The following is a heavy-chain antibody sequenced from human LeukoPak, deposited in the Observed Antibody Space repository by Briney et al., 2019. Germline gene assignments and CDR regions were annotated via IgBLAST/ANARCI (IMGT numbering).Heavy chain of an antibody. CDR2: IYYSGST. D-gene: IGHD3-16*02. V-gene: IGHV4-59*01. CDR1: GGSISSYY. J-gene: IGHJ3*02. CDR3: ASGAMYYDYVWGSYRLPEDAFDI. Sequence: PSETLSLTCTVSGGSISSYYWSWIRQPPGKGLEWIGYIYYSGSTNYNPSLKSRVTISVDTSKNQFSLKLSSVTAADTAVYYCASGAMYYDYVWGSYRLPEDAFDIWGQGTMVTVSS.